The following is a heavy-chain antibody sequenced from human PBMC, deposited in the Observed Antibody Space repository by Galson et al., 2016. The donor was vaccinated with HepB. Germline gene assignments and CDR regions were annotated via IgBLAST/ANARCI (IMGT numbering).Heavy chain of an antibody. V-gene: IGHV1-3*01. D-gene: IGHD5-24*01. J-gene: IGHJ4*02. Sequence: SVKVSCKASVYTFTSYAIHWVRQAPGQWLEWLGWISAVNDNTKYSQEFQGRVTITRDTSASTAYMELSSLRSEDTAVYYCARRGDGYNYDCWGQGTLVTVSS. CDR3: ARRGDGYNYDC. CDR2: ISAVNDNT. CDR1: VYTFTSYA.